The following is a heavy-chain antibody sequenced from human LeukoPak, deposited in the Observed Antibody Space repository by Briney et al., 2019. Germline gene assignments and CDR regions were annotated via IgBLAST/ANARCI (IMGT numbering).Heavy chain of an antibody. J-gene: IGHJ5*02. CDR3: ARGEIPGGDYGERLWFDP. D-gene: IGHD4-17*01. CDR2: IYYSGST. Sequence: SETLSLTCTVSGGSISSYYWSWIRQPPGKGLEWIGYIYYSGSTYYNPSLKSRVTISVDTSKNQFSLKLSSVTAADTAVYYCARGEIPGGDYGERLWFDPWGQGTLVTVSS. CDR1: GGSISSYY. V-gene: IGHV4-59*08.